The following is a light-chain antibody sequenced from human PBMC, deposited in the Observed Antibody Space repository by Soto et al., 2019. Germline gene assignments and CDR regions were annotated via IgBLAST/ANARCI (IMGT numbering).Light chain of an antibody. V-gene: IGKV1-5*01. J-gene: IGKJ1*01. Sequence: DIQLILLPSSLSASVIDRVTITSRARQIISNYLNWYQHKPGEAPQLMVAASTSLKTGLPTRCSGSGGATVFPPIISILQQDDFTTYYHQRYNTYWKFGEGTKVDIK. CDR3: QRYNTYWK. CDR2: AST. CDR1: QIISNY.